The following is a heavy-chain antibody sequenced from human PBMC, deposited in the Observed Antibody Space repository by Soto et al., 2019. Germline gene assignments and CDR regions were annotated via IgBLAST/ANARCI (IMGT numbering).Heavy chain of an antibody. V-gene: IGHV3-48*03. J-gene: IGHJ6*02. CDR3: ARGAGFFYGVDV. CDR2: ISYSGSTI. CDR1: GFAFDNYE. Sequence: PGGSLRLSCAASGFAFDNYEMNWVRQAPGKGLEWISFISYSGSTIYFADSVRGRFSISRDNSKNSLFLQMSSLRAEDSAIYYCARGAGFFYGVDVWGQGTTVTVSS.